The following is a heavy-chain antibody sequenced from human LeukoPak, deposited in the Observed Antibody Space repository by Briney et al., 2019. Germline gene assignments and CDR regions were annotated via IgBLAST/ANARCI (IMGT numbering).Heavy chain of an antibody. V-gene: IGHV3-23*01. CDR2: VSGNGGGT. CDR1: GFTFTSYA. Sequence: GGSLRLSCAASGFTFTSYAMNWVRQAPGKALEWVSAVSGNGGGTYYADSVKGHFTISRDNSKNTVYLQMNSLRVEDTALYYCAKGVYYDNSGCYYFDPWGQGTLVTVSS. D-gene: IGHD3-22*01. CDR3: AKGVYYDNSGCYYFDP. J-gene: IGHJ4*02.